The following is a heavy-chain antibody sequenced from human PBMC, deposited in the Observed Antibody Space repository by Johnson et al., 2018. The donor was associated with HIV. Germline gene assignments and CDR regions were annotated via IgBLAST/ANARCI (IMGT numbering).Heavy chain of an antibody. CDR2: IYSGGST. CDR3: ARDPGGSLGAFDI. Sequence: VQVVESGGGLVQPWGSLRLSCATSGFTVSSNYMSWVRQAPGKGLEWVSVIYSGGSTYYADSVKGRFTISRDNSKNTLYLQMNSLRVEDTAVYYCARDPGGSLGAFDIWGQGTMVTVSS. CDR1: GFTVSSNY. J-gene: IGHJ3*02. D-gene: IGHD1-26*01. V-gene: IGHV3-66*01.